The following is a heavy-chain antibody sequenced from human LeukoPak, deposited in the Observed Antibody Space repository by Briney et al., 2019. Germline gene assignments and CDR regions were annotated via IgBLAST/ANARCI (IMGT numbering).Heavy chain of an antibody. D-gene: IGHD3-10*01. CDR1: GFTFDDYA. CDR2: ISWNSGSI. J-gene: IGHJ5*02. Sequence: PGGSLRLSCAASGFTFDDYAMHWVRQAPGKGLEWVSGISWNSGSIGYADSVKGRFTISRDNAKNSLYLQMNSLRAEDTALYYCAGSGSYYKNWFDPWGQGTLVTVFS. CDR3: AGSGSYYKNWFDP. V-gene: IGHV3-9*01.